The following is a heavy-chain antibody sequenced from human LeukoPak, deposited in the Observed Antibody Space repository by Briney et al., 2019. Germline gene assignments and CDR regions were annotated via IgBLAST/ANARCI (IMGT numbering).Heavy chain of an antibody. CDR1: GYTLSDLS. V-gene: IGHV1-24*01. Sequence: GASVKVSCKVSGYTLSDLSMHCVRQAPGKGLEWLGGFDPEDGKTIYARKFQGRVTVTEDSSTDTAYMELTSLRSEDTAVYYCATVRDGTTYFDYWGQGTLVTVSS. J-gene: IGHJ4*02. CDR2: FDPEDGKT. CDR3: ATVRDGTTYFDY. D-gene: IGHD1-1*01.